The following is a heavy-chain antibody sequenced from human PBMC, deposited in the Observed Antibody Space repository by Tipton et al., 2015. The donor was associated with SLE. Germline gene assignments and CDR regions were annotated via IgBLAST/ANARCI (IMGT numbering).Heavy chain of an antibody. Sequence: SLRLSCAPSGFTVSSNYMSWVRQAPGKGLEWVSVIYSGGSTYYADSVKGRFTISRDNSKNTLYLQINSLRAEDTAVYYCARDQGYFDYWGQGTLVTVSS. J-gene: IGHJ4*02. CDR1: GFTVSSNY. CDR3: ARDQGYFDY. V-gene: IGHV3-53*01. CDR2: IYSGGST.